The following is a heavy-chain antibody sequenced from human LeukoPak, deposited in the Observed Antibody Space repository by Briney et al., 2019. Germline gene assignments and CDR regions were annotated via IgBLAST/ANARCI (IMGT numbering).Heavy chain of an antibody. D-gene: IGHD2/OR15-2a*01. CDR3: TRELLSLHQGLDS. J-gene: IGHJ5*01. Sequence: PGGSLRLSCAASGFTFSSHTMNWVRQAPGKGLEWVSCISSNVNKMYYAESVRGRFTVSRDNAGNSLSLQMDSLRAGDTAVYYCTRELLSLHQGLDSWGQGTLVTVSS. V-gene: IGHV3-21*01. CDR2: ISSNVNKM. CDR1: GFTFSSHT.